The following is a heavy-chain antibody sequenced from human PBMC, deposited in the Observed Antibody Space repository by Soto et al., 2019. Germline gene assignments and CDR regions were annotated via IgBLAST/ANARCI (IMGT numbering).Heavy chain of an antibody. J-gene: IGHJ5*02. Sequence: QLQLQESGPGLVKPSETLSLACTVSGGSVNSSGYHWAWIRQTPGKGLEWIRTVSYTGSSYYRPSFQSRATVSLDTSKNQFSLKLSSVPAADTGVYYCARHLAFGTVAMSVGWFDPWGQGTQVTVSS. D-gene: IGHD5-12*01. V-gene: IGHV4-39*01. CDR1: GGSVNSSGYH. CDR2: VSYTGSS. CDR3: ARHLAFGTVAMSVGWFDP.